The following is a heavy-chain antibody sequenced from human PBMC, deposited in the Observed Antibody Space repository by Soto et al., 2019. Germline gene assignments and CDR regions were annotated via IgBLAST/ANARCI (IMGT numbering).Heavy chain of an antibody. CDR1: GYTYTNYG. V-gene: IGHV1-18*01. CDR3: ARDEGAARS. CDR2: ISAYDGHT. Sequence: GASVKVSCKASGYTYTNYGVFWVRQAPGQRLEWMGWISAYDGHTNYAQRFQGRVTMTTDTSTTTASMELRSLRSDDTAVYYCARDEGAARSWGQGTLVTVSS. J-gene: IGHJ4*02. D-gene: IGHD6-6*01.